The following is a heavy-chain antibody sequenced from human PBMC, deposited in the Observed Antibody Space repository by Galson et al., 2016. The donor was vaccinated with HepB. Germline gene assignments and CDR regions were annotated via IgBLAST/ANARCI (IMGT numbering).Heavy chain of an antibody. CDR3: ALGVY. D-gene: IGHD2-8*01. J-gene: IGHJ4*02. CDR2: FTGRGHRI. Sequence: SLRLSCAASGFTFNYFAMSWVRQAPGKGLEWVSTFTGRGHRISYAEAVNGRFLTSRDNSNNTLYLQMNSLKGEDSAVYYCALGVYWGQGTLVTVSS. V-gene: IGHV3-23*01. CDR1: GFTFNYFA.